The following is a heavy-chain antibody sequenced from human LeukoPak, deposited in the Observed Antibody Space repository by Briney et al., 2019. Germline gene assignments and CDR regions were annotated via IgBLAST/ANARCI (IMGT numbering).Heavy chain of an antibody. Sequence: GGSLRLSCAASGFTFSSYGMHWVRQAPGKGLEWVAVISYDGSNKYYADSVKGRFTISRDNSKNTLYLQMNSLRAEDTAVYYCAKGYYYDSSGYYIWGQGTLVTVSS. D-gene: IGHD3-22*01. V-gene: IGHV3-30*18. CDR1: GFTFSSYG. CDR3: AKGYYYDSSGYYI. J-gene: IGHJ4*02. CDR2: ISYDGSNK.